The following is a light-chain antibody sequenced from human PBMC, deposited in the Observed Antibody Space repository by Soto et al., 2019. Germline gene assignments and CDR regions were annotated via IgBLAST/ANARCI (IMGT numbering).Light chain of an antibody. CDR1: QGIRSD. J-gene: IGKJ1*01. CDR2: GAS. Sequence: DIQMTQSPSSLSASVGDRVTITCRASQGIRSDLGWYQQKPGKAPKRLIYGASILQSGVPSRFSRSGSAAEFTLTVSSLQPEDFATYYCLQYNSYPWTFGQGTKVEIK. V-gene: IGKV1-17*01. CDR3: LQYNSYPWT.